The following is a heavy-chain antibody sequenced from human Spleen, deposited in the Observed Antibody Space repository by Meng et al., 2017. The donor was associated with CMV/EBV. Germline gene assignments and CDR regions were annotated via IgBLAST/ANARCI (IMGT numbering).Heavy chain of an antibody. Sequence: SCAASGFTFTIYAMSWVRQAPGKGLAWVSSISTSGDSTDYADSVKGRFTISRDNSQNTLHLQMNGLRADDTAVYYCAKGNSGSHYDYWGQGVLVTVSS. J-gene: IGHJ4*02. D-gene: IGHD1-26*01. V-gene: IGHV3-23*01. CDR2: ISTSGDST. CDR3: AKGNSGSHYDY. CDR1: GFTFTIYA.